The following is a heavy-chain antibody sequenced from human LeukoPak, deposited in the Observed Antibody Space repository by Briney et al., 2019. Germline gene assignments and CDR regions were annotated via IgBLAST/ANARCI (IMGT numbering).Heavy chain of an antibody. CDR1: GFTFSSYS. CDR3: ARDKQQLGGYYYGMDV. CDR2: ISSSRSYI. D-gene: IGHD6-13*01. Sequence: PGGSLRLSCAASGFTFSSYSMNWVRQAPGKGLEWVSSISSSRSYIYYADSVKGRFTISRDNAKNSLYLQMNSLRAEDTAVYYCARDKQQLGGYYYGMDVWAKGPRSPSP. V-gene: IGHV3-21*01. J-gene: IGHJ6*02.